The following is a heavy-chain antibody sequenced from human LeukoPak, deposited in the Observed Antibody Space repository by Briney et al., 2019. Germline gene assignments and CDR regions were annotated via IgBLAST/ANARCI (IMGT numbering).Heavy chain of an antibody. CDR1: GGSFSGYY. CDR3: ASRWLRGDY. CDR2: INHSGST. Sequence: SETLSLTCAVYGGSFSGYYWSWIRQPPGKGLEWIGEINHSGSTSYNPSLKSRVTISVDTSKNQFSLKLSSVTAADTAVYYCASRWLRGDYWGQGTLVTVSS. J-gene: IGHJ4*02. V-gene: IGHV4-34*01. D-gene: IGHD5-12*01.